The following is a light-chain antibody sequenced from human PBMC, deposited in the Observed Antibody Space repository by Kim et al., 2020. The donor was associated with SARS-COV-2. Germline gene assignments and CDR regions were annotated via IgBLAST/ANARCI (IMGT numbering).Light chain of an antibody. CDR2: GAS. Sequence: EIVLTQSPGTLSLSPGDGATLSCRASQSVISNFLAWYQQKPGQAPRLLLFGASSRATGVPDRFSGGGSGTDFTLTISRLEPEDFAMYYCQHYGSPPYPFGHGTRLEIK. V-gene: IGKV3-20*01. CDR1: QSVISNF. J-gene: IGKJ5*01. CDR3: QHYGSPPYP.